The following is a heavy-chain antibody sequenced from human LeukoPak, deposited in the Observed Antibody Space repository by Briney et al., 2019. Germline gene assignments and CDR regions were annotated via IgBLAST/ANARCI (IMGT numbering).Heavy chain of an antibody. Sequence: ASVKVSCKASGGTFSSYAISWVRQAPGQGLEWMGGIIPIFGTANYAQKFQGRVTITADESTSTAYMELSSLRSEDTAVYYCARVTLGAAAQWDYYYYYYGMDVWGQGTTVTVSS. V-gene: IGHV1-69*13. CDR3: ARVTLGAAAQWDYYYYYYGMDV. J-gene: IGHJ6*02. CDR1: GGTFSSYA. CDR2: IIPIFGTA. D-gene: IGHD6-13*01.